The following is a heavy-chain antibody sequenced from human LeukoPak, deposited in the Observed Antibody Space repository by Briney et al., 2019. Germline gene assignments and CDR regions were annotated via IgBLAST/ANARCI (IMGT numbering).Heavy chain of an antibody. D-gene: IGHD5-12*01. V-gene: IGHV3-15*01. CDR2: IKSKSVGETT. J-gene: IGHJ5*01. Sequence: GGSLRLSCATSGLTFTSAWLTRVRQAPGKGLEWVGRIKSKSVGETTDYAAPVKGRFTISRDDSENTLYLQMNSLKTEDTAVYYCTTHSGNDLRSWGHGTLVTVSS. CDR1: GLTFTSAW. CDR3: TTHSGNDLRS.